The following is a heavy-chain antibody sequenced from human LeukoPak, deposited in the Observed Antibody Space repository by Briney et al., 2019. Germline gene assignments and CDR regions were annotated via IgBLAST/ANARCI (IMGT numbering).Heavy chain of an antibody. Sequence: PGGSLRLSCTVSGFTVSSDSMSWVRQAPGKGLEWVSFIYSDNTHYSDSVKGGFTISRDSSKNNLYLQINSLSAEDTAVYYCAELGITMIWGVWGKGTTVTISS. D-gene: IGHD3-22*01. CDR1: GFTVSSDS. CDR3: AELGITMIWGV. J-gene: IGHJ6*04. V-gene: IGHV3-53*01. CDR2: IYSDNT.